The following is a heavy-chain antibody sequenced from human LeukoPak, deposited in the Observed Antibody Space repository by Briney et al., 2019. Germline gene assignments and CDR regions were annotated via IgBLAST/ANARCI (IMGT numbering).Heavy chain of an antibody. V-gene: IGHV3-30*18. J-gene: IGHJ4*02. D-gene: IGHD6-19*01. CDR2: ISYDGSNK. Sequence: GRSLRLSCAASGFTFSSYGMHWVRQAPGKGLEWVAVISYDGSNKYYADSVKGRFTISRDNSKNTLYLQMNSLRAEDTAVYYCAKRDFVRGSGWYFDYRGQGTLVTVSS. CDR3: AKRDFVRGSGWYFDY. CDR1: GFTFSSYG.